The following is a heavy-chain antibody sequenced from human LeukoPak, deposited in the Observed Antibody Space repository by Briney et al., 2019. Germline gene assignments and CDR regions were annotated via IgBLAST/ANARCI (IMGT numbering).Heavy chain of an antibody. CDR1: GFTFSSYG. Sequence: GGSLRLSCAASGFTFSSYGMHWVRQAPGKGLEWVAVIWNDGSQKYYADSVKGRFTISRDNSKNTLYLQMNSLRAEDTAVYYCARDGGRDSTYWYYYWGQGTLVTVSS. CDR3: ARDGGRDSTYWYYY. V-gene: IGHV3-33*01. CDR2: IWNDGSQK. J-gene: IGHJ4*02. D-gene: IGHD6-13*01.